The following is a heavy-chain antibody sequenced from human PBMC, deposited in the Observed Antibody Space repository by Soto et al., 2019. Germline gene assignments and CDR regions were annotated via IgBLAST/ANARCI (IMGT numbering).Heavy chain of an antibody. CDR3: ARDRANSYGPYFDY. J-gene: IGHJ4*02. CDR1: GFTFSSYW. V-gene: IGHV3-74*01. Sequence: GGSLRLSCAASGFTFSSYWMHWVRQAPGKGLVWVSRVNSDGISTSYADSVKGRFTISRYNSESTLYLKMNIRRPEDTAVYYCARDRANSYGPYFDYSGQGSLVAISS. D-gene: IGHD5-18*01. CDR2: VNSDGIST.